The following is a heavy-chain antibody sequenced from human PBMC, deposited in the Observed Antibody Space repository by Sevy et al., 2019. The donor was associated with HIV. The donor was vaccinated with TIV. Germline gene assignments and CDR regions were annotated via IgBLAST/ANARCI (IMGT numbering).Heavy chain of an antibody. V-gene: IGHV1-2*02. J-gene: IGHJ4*02. CDR1: GYTFTGYY. CDR2: INPKTGRT. CDR3: ARMGDYFDTSGYYPLKY. D-gene: IGHD3-22*01. Sequence: ASVKVSCKASGYTFTGYYVHWLRQAPGQGREWMGWINPKTGRTYFAKKFQDRVTMTTGTSITTAYMELSGLRFDDTAVYYCARMGDYFDTSGYYPLKYWGQGTLVTVSS.